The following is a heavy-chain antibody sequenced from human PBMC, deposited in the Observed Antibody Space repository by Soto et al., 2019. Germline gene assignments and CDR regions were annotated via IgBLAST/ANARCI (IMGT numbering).Heavy chain of an antibody. CDR1: GFTFSSYG. D-gene: IGHD5-18*01. CDR3: AREGEDTAMANFDY. CDR2: IWYDGSNK. J-gene: IGHJ4*02. V-gene: IGHV3-33*01. Sequence: QVQLVESGGGVVQPGRSLRLSCAASGFTFSSYGMHWVRQAPGKGLEWVAVIWYDGSNKYYADSVKGRFTISRDNSKNTLYLQVNSLRAEDTAVYYCAREGEDTAMANFDYWGQGTLVTVSS.